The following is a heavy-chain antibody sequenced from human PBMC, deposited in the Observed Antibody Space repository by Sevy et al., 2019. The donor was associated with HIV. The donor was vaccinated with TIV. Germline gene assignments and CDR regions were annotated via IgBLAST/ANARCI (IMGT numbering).Heavy chain of an antibody. Sequence: ETLSLTCAVYGGSFSGYYWSWIRQPPGKGLEWIGEINHSGSTNYNPSLKSRVTISVDTSKNQFSLKLSSVTAADTAVYYCARHCSSTSCYNAFDIWGQGTMVTVSS. V-gene: IGHV4-34*01. CDR1: GGSFSGYY. J-gene: IGHJ3*02. CDR3: ARHCSSTSCYNAFDI. D-gene: IGHD2-2*01. CDR2: INHSGST.